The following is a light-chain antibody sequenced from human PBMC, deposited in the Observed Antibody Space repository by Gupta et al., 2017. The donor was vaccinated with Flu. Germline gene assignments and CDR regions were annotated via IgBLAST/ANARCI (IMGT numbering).Light chain of an antibody. CDR1: QSISSY. V-gene: IGKV1-39*01. CDR3: QQSYSTPRS. CDR2: AAS. Sequence: VGDRVTITCRASQSISSYLNWYQQKPGKAPKLLIYAASSLQSGVPSRFSGSGSGTDFTLTISSLQPEDFATYYCQQSYSTPRSFGQGTKLEIK. J-gene: IGKJ2*04.